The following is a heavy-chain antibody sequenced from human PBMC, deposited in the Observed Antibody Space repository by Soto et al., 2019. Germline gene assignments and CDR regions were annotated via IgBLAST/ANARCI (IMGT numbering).Heavy chain of an antibody. D-gene: IGHD4-17*01. CDR1: GGSISSYY. V-gene: IGHV4-59*01. CDR3: ARSDYGDLDY. CDR2: IYYSGST. Sequence: PSETLSLTCTVSGGSISSYYWSWIRQPPGKGLEWIGYIYYSGSTNYNPSLKSRVTISVDTSKNQFSLKLSSVTAADTAVYYCARSDYGDLDYWRQGTRVTVSP. J-gene: IGHJ4*02.